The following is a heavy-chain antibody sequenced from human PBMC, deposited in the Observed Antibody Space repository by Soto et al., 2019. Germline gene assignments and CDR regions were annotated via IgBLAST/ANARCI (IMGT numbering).Heavy chain of an antibody. J-gene: IGHJ4*02. D-gene: IGHD2-2*01. CDR1: GDTFSSYA. CDR2: IIPIFGTA. V-gene: IGHV1-69*01. Sequence: QVQLVQSGAEVKKPGSPVKVSCKASGDTFSSYAISWVRQAPGQGLEWMGGIIPIFGTANYAQKFQGRVTITADESTSTAYMDLSSLRSEDTAVYYCARGVVPAANEEYYFDYWGQGTLVTVSS. CDR3: ARGVVPAANEEYYFDY.